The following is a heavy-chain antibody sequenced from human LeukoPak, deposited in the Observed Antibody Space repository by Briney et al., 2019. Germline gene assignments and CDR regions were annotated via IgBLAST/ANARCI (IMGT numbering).Heavy chain of an antibody. D-gene: IGHD3-16*02. CDR1: GFTFSSYS. CDR3: ARDGAPYYDYTWGSYRPIDY. CDR2: ISSSSSTI. J-gene: IGHJ4*02. V-gene: IGHV3-48*01. Sequence: GGSLRLSCAASGFTFSSYSMNWVRQAPGKGLEWVSYISSSSSTIYYADSVKGRFTISRDNSKNTLYLQMNSLRAEDTAAYYCARDGAPYYDYTWGSYRPIDYWGQGTLVTVSS.